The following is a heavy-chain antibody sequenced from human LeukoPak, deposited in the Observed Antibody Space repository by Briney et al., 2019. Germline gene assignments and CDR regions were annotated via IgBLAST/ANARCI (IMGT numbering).Heavy chain of an antibody. CDR3: AKVRGYGGICDAFDI. CDR2: ISSSGSTI. D-gene: IGHD4-23*01. V-gene: IGHV3-11*01. CDR1: GFTFSDYY. Sequence: PGGSLRLSCAASGFTFSDYYMSWIRQAPGKGLEWVSYISSSGSTIYYADSVKGRFTISRDNSKNTLYLQMNSLRAEDTAVYYCAKVRGYGGICDAFDIWGQGTMVTVSS. J-gene: IGHJ3*02.